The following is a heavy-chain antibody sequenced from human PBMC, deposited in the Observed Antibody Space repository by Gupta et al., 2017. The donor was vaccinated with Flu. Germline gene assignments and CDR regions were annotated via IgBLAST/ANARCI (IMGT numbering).Heavy chain of an antibody. V-gene: IGHV1-2*04. CDR1: GYTFTGYY. Sequence: QVQLVQSGAEVKKPGASVKVSCKASGYTFTGYYMHWVRQAPGQGLEWMGWINPNSGGTNYAQKFQGWVTMTRDTSISTAYMELSRLRSDDTAVYYCAREENYYGSGSYYDYWGQGTLVTVSS. CDR2: INPNSGGT. CDR3: AREENYYGSGSYYDY. D-gene: IGHD3-10*01. J-gene: IGHJ4*02.